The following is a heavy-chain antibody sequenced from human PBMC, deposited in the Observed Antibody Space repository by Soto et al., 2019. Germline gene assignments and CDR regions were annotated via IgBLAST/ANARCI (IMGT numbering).Heavy chain of an antibody. CDR2: IWYDGSNK. D-gene: IGHD3-3*01. J-gene: IGHJ6*02. Sequence: ESGGGVVQPGRSLRLSCAASGFTFSSYGMHWVRQAPGKGLEWVAVIWYDGSNKYYADSVKGRFTISRDNSKNTLYLQMNSLRAEDTAVYYCASDITIFGVAPDAYYGMDVWGQGTTVTVSS. CDR1: GFTFSSYG. CDR3: ASDITIFGVAPDAYYGMDV. V-gene: IGHV3-33*01.